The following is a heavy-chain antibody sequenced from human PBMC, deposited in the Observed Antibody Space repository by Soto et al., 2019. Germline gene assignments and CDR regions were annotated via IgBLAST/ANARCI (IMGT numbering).Heavy chain of an antibody. V-gene: IGHV1-69*01. D-gene: IGHD4-17*01. CDR3: AREAVTTVDEGDYFDY. CDR1: GGTFSSYA. Sequence: QVQLVQSGAEVEKPGSSVKVSCKASGGTFSSYAISWVRQAPGHGLEWMGGIIPIFGTANYAQRFQGRVTITADESTSTAYMELSSLRSEDTAVYYCAREAVTTVDEGDYFDYWGQGTLVTVSS. CDR2: IIPIFGTA. J-gene: IGHJ4*02.